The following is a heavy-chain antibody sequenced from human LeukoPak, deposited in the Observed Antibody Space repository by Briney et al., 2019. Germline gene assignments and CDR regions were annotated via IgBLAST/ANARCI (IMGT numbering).Heavy chain of an antibody. CDR1: GFTLSSYA. J-gene: IGHJ3*02. D-gene: IGHD3-3*01. Sequence: GGSLRLSCAASGFTLSSYAMSWVRQAPGKGLEWVSATSSSDAGTYYAESVRGRFTISRDNSKNTLFLQMNSLRAEDTAVYYCARGSRFGVVERDAFDIWGQGTMVTVSS. CDR3: ARGSRFGVVERDAFDI. CDR2: TSSSDAGT. V-gene: IGHV3-23*01.